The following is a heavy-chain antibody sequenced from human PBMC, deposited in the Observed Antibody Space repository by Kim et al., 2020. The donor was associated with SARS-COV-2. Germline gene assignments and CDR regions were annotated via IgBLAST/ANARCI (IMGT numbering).Heavy chain of an antibody. J-gene: IGHJ4*02. CDR3: ARDQSYYDSSGYYYDDY. D-gene: IGHD3-22*01. CDR2: ISAYNGNT. CDR1: GYTFTSYG. Sequence: ASVKVSCKASGYTFTSYGISWVRQAPGQGLEWMGWISAYNGNTNYAQKLQGRVTMTTDTSTSTAYMELRSLRSDDTAVYYCARDQSYYDSSGYYYDDYWGQGTLVTVSS. V-gene: IGHV1-18*01.